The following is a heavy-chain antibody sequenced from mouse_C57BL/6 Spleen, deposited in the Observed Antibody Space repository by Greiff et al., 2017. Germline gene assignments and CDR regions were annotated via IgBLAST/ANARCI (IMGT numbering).Heavy chain of an antibody. V-gene: IGHV1-74*01. Sequence: QVQLQQPGAELVKPGASVKVSCKASGYTFTSYWMHWVKQRPGQGLEWIGRIHPSDSDTNYNQKFKGKGTLTVDKSSSTAYMQLSSLTSEDAAVYYCAILSYGSRIAYWGQGTLVTVSA. D-gene: IGHD1-1*01. J-gene: IGHJ3*01. CDR3: AILSYGSRIAY. CDR2: IHPSDSDT. CDR1: GYTFTSYW.